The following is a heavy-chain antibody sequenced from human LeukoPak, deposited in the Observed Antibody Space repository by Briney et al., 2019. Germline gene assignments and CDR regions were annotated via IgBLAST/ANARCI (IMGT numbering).Heavy chain of an antibody. CDR1: GGTFSSYA. V-gene: IGHV1-46*01. Sequence: GASVKVSCKASGGTFSSYAISWVRQAPGQGLEWMGIINPSGSRTSYAQKFQGRVTMTRDSSTSTVYMQLSSLRSEDTAVYYCARDQQEVGGGWYSHSYGMDVWGQGTTVTVSS. J-gene: IGHJ6*02. CDR3: ARDQQEVGGGWYSHSYGMDV. D-gene: IGHD6-19*01. CDR2: INPSGSRT.